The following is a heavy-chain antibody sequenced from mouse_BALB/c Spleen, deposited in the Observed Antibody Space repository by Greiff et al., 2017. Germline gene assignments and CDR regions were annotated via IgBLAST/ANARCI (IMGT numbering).Heavy chain of an antibody. V-gene: IGHV1-18*01. CDR3: ARLNWDDALDY. Sequence: VQLQQSGPELVKPGASVKLPCKASGYTFTDYNMDWVKQSHGKSLEWIGDINPNNGGTIYNQKFKGKATLTVDKSSSTAYMVLRSLTSEDTAVYYCARLNWDDALDYWGQGTSVTVSS. D-gene: IGHD4-1*01. J-gene: IGHJ4*01. CDR1: GYTFTDYN. CDR2: INPNNGGT.